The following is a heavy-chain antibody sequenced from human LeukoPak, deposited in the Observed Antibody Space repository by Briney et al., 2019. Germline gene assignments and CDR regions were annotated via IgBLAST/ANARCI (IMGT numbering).Heavy chain of an antibody. CDR2: ISSSSSTI. V-gene: IGHV3-48*04. D-gene: IGHD4-17*01. J-gene: IGHJ4*02. Sequence: GGSLRLSCAASGSTFSSYSMNWVRQAPGRGLEWVSYISSSSSTIYYADSVKGRFTISRDNAKNSLYLRMNSLRAEDTAVYYCARHYDDTDYWGQGTLVTVSS. CDR3: ARHYDDTDY. CDR1: GSTFSSYS.